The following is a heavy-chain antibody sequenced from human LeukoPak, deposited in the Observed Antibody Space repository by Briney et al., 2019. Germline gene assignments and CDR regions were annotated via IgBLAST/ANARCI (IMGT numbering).Heavy chain of an antibody. V-gene: IGHV3-7*01. CDR3: ATDYGGGYFDY. CDR1: GFTFSSYW. J-gene: IGHJ4*02. D-gene: IGHD4-23*01. CDR2: IKYDGSEK. Sequence: GGSLRLSCAASGFTFSSYWMSWVRQAPGKGLEWVANIKYDGSEKYYVDSVKGRFTISRDNAKNSLYLQMDSLGAEDTAVYYCATDYGGGYFDYWGQGTLVTVSS.